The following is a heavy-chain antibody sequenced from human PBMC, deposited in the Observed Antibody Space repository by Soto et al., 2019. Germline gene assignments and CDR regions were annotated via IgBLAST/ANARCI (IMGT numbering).Heavy chain of an antibody. V-gene: IGHV3-30-3*01. D-gene: IGHD3-9*01. Sequence: QVQLVESGGGVVQPGRSLRLSCATSGFTFNTFAMHWVRQAPGKGLEWLAVISYDGSHKYYADSVKGRIIISRDNSKNTLYLQMKALRDEDTAVYYCARDRADGLRSFDWLCLDYWGQGTLVIVSS. CDR2: ISYDGSHK. CDR1: GFTFNTFA. J-gene: IGHJ4*02. CDR3: ARDRADGLRSFDWLCLDY.